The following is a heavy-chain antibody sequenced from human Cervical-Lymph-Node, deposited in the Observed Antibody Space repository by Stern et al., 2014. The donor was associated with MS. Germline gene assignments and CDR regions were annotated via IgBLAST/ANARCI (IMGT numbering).Heavy chain of an antibody. J-gene: IGHJ6*02. D-gene: IGHD6-19*01. V-gene: IGHV1-46*01. CDR3: AREVAGHRLGMMDV. Sequence: VQLVESGAEVKKPGASGNASCKASGYSFTSYYIHWVRQAPGQGIEGKGIINPSGGSTSYAQKFQGRVTMTRDTSTSTVYMDLSSLRSEDTAMYYCAREVAGHRLGMMDVWGQGTTVTVSS. CDR2: INPSGGST. CDR1: GYSFTSYY.